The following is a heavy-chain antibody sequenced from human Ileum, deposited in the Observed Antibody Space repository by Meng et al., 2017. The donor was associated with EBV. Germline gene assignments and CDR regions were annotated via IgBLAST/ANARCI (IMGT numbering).Heavy chain of an antibody. CDR1: GGSMGSTNW. J-gene: IGHJ4*02. CDR3: ARADKVRFDY. V-gene: IGHV4-4*02. CDR2: IYHSGST. Sequence: VQLWGSGPGLARPSGTLSLTCAVSGGSMGSTNWWSWDRQPPGKGLEWIGEIYHSGSTNYNPSLKSRVSISVDKSKNQFSLKLSSVTAADTAVYYCARADKVRFDYWGQGTLVTVSS.